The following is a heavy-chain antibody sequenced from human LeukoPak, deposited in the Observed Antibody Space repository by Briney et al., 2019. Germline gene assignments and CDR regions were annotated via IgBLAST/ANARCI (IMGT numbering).Heavy chain of an antibody. CDR2: ISSSGSTI. V-gene: IGHV3-11*04. Sequence: GGSLRLSCAASGFTFSDYYMSWLRQAPGKGLEWVSYISSSGSTIYYADSVKGRFTISRDNAKNSLYLQMNSLRAEDTAVYYCASEESSSWYYFDYWGQGTLVTVSS. D-gene: IGHD6-13*01. CDR3: ASEESSSWYYFDY. CDR1: GFTFSDYY. J-gene: IGHJ4*02.